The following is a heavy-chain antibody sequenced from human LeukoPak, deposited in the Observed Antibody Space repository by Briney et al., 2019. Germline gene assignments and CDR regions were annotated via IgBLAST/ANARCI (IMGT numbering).Heavy chain of an antibody. V-gene: IGHV4-34*01. D-gene: IGHD3-10*01. CDR1: GGSIRDYY. Sequence: PSETLSLTCTVSGGSIRDYYWSWIRQPPGEGLEWIGEINHSGSTDYNPSLKNRVTISVDTSNNQFSLKLSSVTAADTAVYYCARVPTLRITMVRGAWGTFDIWGQGTMVTVSS. CDR3: ARVPTLRITMVRGAWGTFDI. J-gene: IGHJ3*02. CDR2: INHSGST.